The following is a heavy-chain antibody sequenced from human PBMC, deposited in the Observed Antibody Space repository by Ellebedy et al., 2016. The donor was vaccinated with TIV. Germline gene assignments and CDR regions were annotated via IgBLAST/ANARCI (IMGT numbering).Heavy chain of an antibody. D-gene: IGHD2-8*02. J-gene: IGHJ4*02. V-gene: IGHV1-46*01. Sequence: AASVKVSCKASGYTFTSYYMHWVRQAPGQGLEYMVIINPSDGGTAYAQKFQGRVTMTRDTTTSTVYMELSSLRSEDTALYYCAREEPNTGGFDYWGQGTLVTGSS. CDR1: GYTFTSYY. CDR3: AREEPNTGGFDY. CDR2: INPSDGGT.